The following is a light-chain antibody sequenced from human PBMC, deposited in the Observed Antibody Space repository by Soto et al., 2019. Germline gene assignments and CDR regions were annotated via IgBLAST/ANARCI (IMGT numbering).Light chain of an antibody. J-gene: IGKJ2*01. CDR3: HQSYSTRYT. V-gene: IGKV1-39*01. Sequence: DIQMHTSPSSLSASVGDRVTITCRASQSISSDLNWYQQKPGNAPKHLIYAASSLQSWVPSRYSGSGSGKDFTLTISSRQPEDFATDYCHQSYSTRYTFGQGTKLEIK. CDR1: QSISSD. CDR2: AAS.